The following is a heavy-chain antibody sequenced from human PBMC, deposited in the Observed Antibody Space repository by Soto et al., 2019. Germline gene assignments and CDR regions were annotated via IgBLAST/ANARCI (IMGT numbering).Heavy chain of an antibody. D-gene: IGHD3-10*01. Sequence: SETLSLTCSVSGGSMSEYFLSWIRQSPGKGLEWIGYIYYLGSTDYNPSLKSRVTISVDTSKRQFSLRLTSVTAADTAVYCCARDGYDGSGSPYPAYWGPGTQVTVSS. CDR1: GGSMSEYF. J-gene: IGHJ4*02. V-gene: IGHV4-59*01. CDR2: IYYLGST. CDR3: ARDGYDGSGSPYPAY.